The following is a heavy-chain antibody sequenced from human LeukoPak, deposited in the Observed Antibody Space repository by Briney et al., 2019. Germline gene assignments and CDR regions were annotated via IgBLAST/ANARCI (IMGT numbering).Heavy chain of an antibody. Sequence: PSETLSLTCAVYGGSFSGYYWSWICQPPGKGLEWIGEINHSGSTNYNPSLKSRVTISVDTSKNQFSLKLSSVTAADTAVYYCARSGYDYQEIDYWGQGTLVTVSS. CDR2: INHSGST. J-gene: IGHJ4*02. D-gene: IGHD5-12*01. V-gene: IGHV4-34*01. CDR1: GGSFSGYY. CDR3: ARSGYDYQEIDY.